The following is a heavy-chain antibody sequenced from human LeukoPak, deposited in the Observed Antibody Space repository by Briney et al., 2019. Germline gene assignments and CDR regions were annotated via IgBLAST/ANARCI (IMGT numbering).Heavy chain of an antibody. CDR2: VYRSGQT. D-gene: IGHD6-19*01. V-gene: IGHV4-39*07. CDR3: ASQAVAGYNWFDP. CDR1: GDSIGSSPYY. Sequence: PSETVSLTCTVSGDSIGSSPYYWGWIRQPPGKGLEWIGSVYRSGQTYYNPSLKSRVTISADTSKNQFSLKLSSVTAADTAVYYCASQAVAGYNWFDPWGQGTLVTVSS. J-gene: IGHJ5*02.